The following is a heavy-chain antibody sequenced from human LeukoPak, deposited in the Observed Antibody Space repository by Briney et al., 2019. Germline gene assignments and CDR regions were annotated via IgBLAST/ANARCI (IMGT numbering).Heavy chain of an antibody. J-gene: IGHJ4*02. Sequence: SVKVSCKASGGTFSSYAISWVRQAPGQGLEWMGGIIPIFGTANYAQKFQGRVTITADESTSTAYMELSSLRSEDTAVYYCARSCSGGSCYSSHFDYWGQGTLVTVSS. D-gene: IGHD2-15*01. CDR3: ARSCSGGSCYSSHFDY. V-gene: IGHV1-69*13. CDR1: GGTFSSYA. CDR2: IIPIFGTA.